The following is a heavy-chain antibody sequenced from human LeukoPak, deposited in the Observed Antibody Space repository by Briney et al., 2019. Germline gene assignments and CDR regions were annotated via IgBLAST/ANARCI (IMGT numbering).Heavy chain of an antibody. V-gene: IGHV3-7*01. CDR2: IKQDGSEK. J-gene: IGHJ4*02. D-gene: IGHD5-18*01. Sequence: GGSLRLSCAASGFTFSSYLMSWVRQAPGKGLEWVANIKQDGSEKYYVDSVKGRFTISRDNAKNSLYLQMNSLRAEDTAVYYCARDRISGYSYGYHYFDYWGQGTLVTVSS. CDR3: ARDRISGYSYGYHYFDY. CDR1: GFTFSSYL.